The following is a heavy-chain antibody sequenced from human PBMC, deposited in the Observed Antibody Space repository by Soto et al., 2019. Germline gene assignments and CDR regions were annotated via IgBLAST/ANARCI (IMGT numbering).Heavy chain of an antibody. Sequence: PGVSLRLSYRTSGFTFTNAWMNWGRLTAGNGLEWVGRIKSKSDGETAEYAAPVKGRFIISRDDSTDTLYLEMNNLTSEDSGVYYCTTIVLFPFDHWGQGVWVTVSS. D-gene: IGHD1-26*01. CDR2: IKSKSDGETA. J-gene: IGHJ4*02. V-gene: IGHV3-15*01. CDR1: GFTFTNAW. CDR3: TTIVLFPFDH.